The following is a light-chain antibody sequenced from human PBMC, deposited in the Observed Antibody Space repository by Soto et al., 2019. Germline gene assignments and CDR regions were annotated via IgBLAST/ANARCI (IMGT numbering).Light chain of an antibody. CDR2: GAS. CDR3: QQYNNWPPWT. V-gene: IGKV3-15*01. Sequence: EIVMTQSPATLSVSPGERATFSCRASQSVRSNLAWYQQKPGQAPRLLIYGASTRATGIPARFSGSGSGTEFTLTISSLQSEDFAVYSCQQYNNWPPWTFGQGTKVDIK. CDR1: QSVRSN. J-gene: IGKJ1*01.